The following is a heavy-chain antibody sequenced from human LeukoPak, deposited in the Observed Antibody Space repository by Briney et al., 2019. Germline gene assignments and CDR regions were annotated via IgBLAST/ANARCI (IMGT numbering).Heavy chain of an antibody. D-gene: IGHD5-12*01. CDR1: GGSFSGYY. J-gene: IGHJ5*02. CDR2: INHSGST. CDR3: ARSSGYGNRFDP. V-gene: IGHV4-34*01. Sequence: SETLSLTCAVYGGSFSGYYWSWIRQPPGKGLEWIGEINHSGSTNYNPSLKSRVTISADTSKNQFSLKLRSVTAADTAVYYCARSSGYGNRFDPWGQGTLVTVSS.